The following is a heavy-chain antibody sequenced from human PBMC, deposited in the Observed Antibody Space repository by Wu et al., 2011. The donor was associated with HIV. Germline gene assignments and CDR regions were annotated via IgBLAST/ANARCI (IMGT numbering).Heavy chain of an antibody. CDR1: GYTFTDSF. CDR3: ARAPWLGEHYYYMDV. Sequence: QVQLVQSGAEVRKPGTSVEVSCKASGYTFTDSFLHWVRQAPGQGLEWVGWINPNSGGTNYAQKFQGRVTMTRDTSISTAYMELSRLRSDDTAVYYCARAPWLGEHYYYMDVWGKGTTVSVSS. V-gene: IGHV1-2*02. J-gene: IGHJ6*03. CDR2: INPNSGGT. D-gene: IGHD3-16*01.